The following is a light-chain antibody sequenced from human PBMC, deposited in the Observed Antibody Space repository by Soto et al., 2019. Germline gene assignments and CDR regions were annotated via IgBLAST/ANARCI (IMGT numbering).Light chain of an antibody. CDR1: QGISSY. J-gene: IGKJ1*01. CDR3: QQLNGYSWK. CDR2: AAS. V-gene: IGKV1-9*01. Sequence: DIQLTQSPCFLSAAVGDRVTITCRASQGISSYLAWYQQKPGRAPKLLSYAASTLQSGVPSRFSGSESVTEFTLTSSSLQCGDFATYYCQQLNGYSWKVGQGTKV.